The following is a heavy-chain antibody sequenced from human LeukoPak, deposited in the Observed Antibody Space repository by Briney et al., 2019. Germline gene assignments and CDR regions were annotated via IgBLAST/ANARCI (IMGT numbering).Heavy chain of an antibody. CDR3: ARRVTGTTLYFDPYYFDY. J-gene: IGHJ4*02. CDR1: GASISSGSNY. CDR2: INHSGST. D-gene: IGHD1-20*01. V-gene: IGHV4-39*07. Sequence: SETLSLTCSVSGASISSGSNYWGWIRQPPGKTLEWIGEINHSGSTNYNPSLKSRVTISVDTSKNQFSLKLSSVTAADTAVYYCARRVTGTTLYFDPYYFDYWGQGTLVTVSS.